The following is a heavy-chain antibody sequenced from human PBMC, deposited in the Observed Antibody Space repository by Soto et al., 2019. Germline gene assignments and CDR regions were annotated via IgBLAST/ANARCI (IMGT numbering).Heavy chain of an antibody. D-gene: IGHD3-10*01. CDR2: ISGTGDTK. CDR3: AIGGGKIYYQGMEA. V-gene: IGHV3-11*01. CDR1: GFFFSDYY. Sequence: GGSLRLSCAASGFFFSDYYVSWIRHAPGKGLECVAYISGTGDTKYIADSVHGRFSVSRDNPENSLFLQMTSLRADDAAVYYCAIGGGKIYYQGMEAWGQGT. J-gene: IGHJ6*01.